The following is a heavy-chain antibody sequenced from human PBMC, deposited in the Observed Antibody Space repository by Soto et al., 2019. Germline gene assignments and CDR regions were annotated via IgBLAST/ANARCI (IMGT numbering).Heavy chain of an antibody. CDR2: INHSGST. CDR3: ARGVWLVRGGPYYYYYGMDV. Sequence: QVQLQQWGAGLLKPSETLSLTCAVYGGSFSGYYWSWIRQPPGKGLEWIGEINHSGSTNYNPSLKSRVTISGDTAKNQFSLKLSSVTAADTAVYYCARGVWLVRGGPYYYYYGMDVWGQGTTVTVSS. D-gene: IGHD6-19*01. CDR1: GGSFSGYY. V-gene: IGHV4-34*01. J-gene: IGHJ6*02.